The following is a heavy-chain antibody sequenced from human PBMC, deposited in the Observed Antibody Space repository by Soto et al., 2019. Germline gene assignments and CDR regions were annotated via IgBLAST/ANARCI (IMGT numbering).Heavy chain of an antibody. CDR1: GFTFSSYE. V-gene: IGHV3-48*03. J-gene: IGHJ3*02. CDR2: ISSSGSTI. CDR3: ARDGGIGTYYYDSSGSLAFDI. Sequence: GGSLRLSCAVSGFTFSSYEMNWVRQAPGKGLEWVSYISSSGSTIYYADSVKGRFTISRDNAKNSLYLQMNSLRAEDTAVYYCARDGGIGTYYYDSSGSLAFDIWGQGTMVTVSS. D-gene: IGHD3-22*01.